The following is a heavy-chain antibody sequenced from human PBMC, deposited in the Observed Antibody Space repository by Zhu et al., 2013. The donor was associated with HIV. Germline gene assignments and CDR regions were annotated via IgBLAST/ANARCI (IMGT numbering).Heavy chain of an antibody. D-gene: IGHD3-22*01. CDR3: ARSYDSTDYYSY. CDR2: IIPIFGTT. CDR1: GGTFSRYP. Sequence: QVQLVQSGAEVKKPGASVKVSCKASGGTFSRYPITWARQAPGQGLEWMGGIIPIFGTTNYAQKFQGRVTFTADESTSTAYMELSSLRSEDTAVYYCARSYDSTDYYSYWGQGTLVTVSS. V-gene: IGHV1-69*01. J-gene: IGHJ4*02.